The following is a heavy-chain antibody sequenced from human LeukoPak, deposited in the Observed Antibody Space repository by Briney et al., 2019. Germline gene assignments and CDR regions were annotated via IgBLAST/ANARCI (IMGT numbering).Heavy chain of an antibody. D-gene: IGHD5-24*01. V-gene: IGHV3-7*04. CDR2: IKQDGSKK. CDR1: GFPFSSYW. Sequence: GGSLRLSCVASGFPFSSYWMTWVRQAPGKGLEWVANIKQDGSKKSYVDSVKGRFTISRDNAKNSLYLQMNSLRAEDTAIYYCTRVGYIDEGIDYWGQGTLDTVSS. CDR3: TRVGYIDEGIDY. J-gene: IGHJ4*02.